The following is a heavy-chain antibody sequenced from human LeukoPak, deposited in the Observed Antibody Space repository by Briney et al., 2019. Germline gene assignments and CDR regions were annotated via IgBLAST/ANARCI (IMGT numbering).Heavy chain of an antibody. CDR2: IYYSGST. J-gene: IGHJ3*02. CDR1: GGSISSYY. CDR3: ARGITMVREFDI. V-gene: IGHV4-59*01. D-gene: IGHD3-10*01. Sequence: KPSETLSLTCTVSGGSISSYYWSWIRQPPGKGLDWIGYIYYSGSTNYNPSLNSRVTISVDTSKNQFSLKLSSVTAADTAVYYCARGITMVREFDIWGQGTMVTVSS.